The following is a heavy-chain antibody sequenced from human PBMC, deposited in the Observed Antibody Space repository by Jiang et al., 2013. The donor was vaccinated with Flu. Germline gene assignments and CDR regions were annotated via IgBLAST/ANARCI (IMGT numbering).Heavy chain of an antibody. D-gene: IGHD3-10*01. J-gene: IGHJ1*01. CDR1: GFTFSSYA. Sequence: QLLESGGGLVQPGGSLRLSCAASGFTFSSYAMSWVRQAPGKGLEWVSAISGSGGSTYYADSVKGRFTISRDNSKNTLYLQMNSLRAEDTAVYYCAKGRSITMVRGVIRVLPTEYFQHWGQGTLVTVSS. CDR3: AKGRSITMVRGVIRVLPTEYFQH. CDR2: ISGSGGST. V-gene: IGHV3-23*01.